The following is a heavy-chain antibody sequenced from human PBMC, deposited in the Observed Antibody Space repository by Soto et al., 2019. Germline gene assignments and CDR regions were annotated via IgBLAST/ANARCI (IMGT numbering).Heavy chain of an antibody. CDR1: GGSISSYY. CDR2: IYYSGST. V-gene: IGHV4-59*08. Sequence: SETLSLTCTVSGGSISSYYWSWIRQPPGKGLEWIGYIYYSGSTNYNPSLKSRVTISVDTSKNQFSLKLSSVTAADTAVYYCARGSVEPNAFDIWGQGTMVTVSS. D-gene: IGHD1-1*01. J-gene: IGHJ3*02. CDR3: ARGSVEPNAFDI.